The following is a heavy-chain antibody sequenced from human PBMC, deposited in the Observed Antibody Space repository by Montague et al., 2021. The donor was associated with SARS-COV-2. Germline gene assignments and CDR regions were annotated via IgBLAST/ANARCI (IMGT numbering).Heavy chain of an antibody. CDR3: VRHPHYDGWNGPPDF. CDR2: VLYNKGT. Sequence: SETLSLTCTVSGVSVTDYYWSWIRQPPGKGLEWVGDVLYNKGTNFNPSLKSRVAISVDTSKNQFSLRLTSVTAADTAFYDCVRHPHYDGWNGPPDFWGQGTLVTVSS. J-gene: IGHJ4*02. CDR1: GVSVTDYY. V-gene: IGHV4-59*08. D-gene: IGHD3/OR15-3a*01.